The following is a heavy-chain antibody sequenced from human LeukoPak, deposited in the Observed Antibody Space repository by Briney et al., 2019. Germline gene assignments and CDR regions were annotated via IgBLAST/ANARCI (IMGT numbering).Heavy chain of an antibody. CDR2: ISSSSSYI. V-gene: IGHV3-21*01. CDR3: ARVGYDFWSGTYGMDV. CDR1: GFTVSSNY. Sequence: GGSLRLSCAASGFTVSSNYMSWVRQAPGKGLEWVSSISSSSSYIYYADSVKGRFTISRDNAKNSLYLQMNSLRAEDTAVYYCARVGYDFWSGTYGMDVWGQGTTVTVSS. J-gene: IGHJ6*02. D-gene: IGHD3-3*01.